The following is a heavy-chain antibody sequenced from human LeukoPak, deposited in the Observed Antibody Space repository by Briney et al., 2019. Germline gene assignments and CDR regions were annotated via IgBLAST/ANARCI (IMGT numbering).Heavy chain of an antibody. CDR2: ITYTGSP. D-gene: IGHD3-10*01. J-gene: IGHJ4*02. CDR1: GGSISSSNW. Sequence: SETLSLTCAVSGGSISSSNWWSWVRPPPGKGLEWIGYITYTGSPNYNPSLKSRVTISLDKSKNQFSLKLSSVTAADTAVYYCARGRAGDCWGQGTPVTVSS. CDR3: ARGRAGDC. V-gene: IGHV4-4*02.